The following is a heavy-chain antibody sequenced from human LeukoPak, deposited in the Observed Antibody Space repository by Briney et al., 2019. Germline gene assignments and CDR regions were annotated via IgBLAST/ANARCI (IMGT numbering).Heavy chain of an antibody. CDR3: ARDYDILTGSSLNWFDP. CDR2: ISAYNGNI. D-gene: IGHD3-9*01. V-gene: IGHV1-18*01. CDR1: GYTFTSYG. Sequence: ASVKVSCKASGYTFTSYGISWVRQAPGQGLEWMGWISAYNGNINYAQKLQGRVTMTTDTSTSTAYMELRSLRSDDTAVYYCARDYDILTGSSLNWFDPWGQGTLVTVSS. J-gene: IGHJ5*02.